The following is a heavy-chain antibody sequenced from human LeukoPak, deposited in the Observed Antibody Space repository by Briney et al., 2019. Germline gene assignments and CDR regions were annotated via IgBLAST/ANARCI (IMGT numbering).Heavy chain of an antibody. V-gene: IGHV4-59*01. J-gene: IGHJ5*02. Sequence: PSETLVHTDHAPRGLISVYNASFIRQPPGKGLEWLGHIYYSGSTSYNPSLKSRITISVDPSKNQFSLRLSSVTAADTAVYYCAREASTYYSDSSGYYPNWFDPWGQGTLVTVSS. D-gene: IGHD3-22*01. CDR2: IYYSGST. CDR3: AREASTYYSDSSGYYPNWFDP. CDR1: RGLISVYN.